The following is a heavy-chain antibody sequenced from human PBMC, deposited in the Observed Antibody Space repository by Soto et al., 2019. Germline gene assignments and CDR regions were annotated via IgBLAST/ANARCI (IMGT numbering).Heavy chain of an antibody. D-gene: IGHD6-13*01. Sequence: SETLSLTCTVSGGSISSYYWSWVRQPPGKGLEWIGYIYYSGSTNYNPSLKSRVTISVDTSKNQFSLKLSSVTAADTAVYYCARVVRGAAGPYYYYGMDVWGQGTTVTVSS. CDR3: ARVVRGAAGPYYYYGMDV. V-gene: IGHV4-59*01. CDR1: GGSISSYY. J-gene: IGHJ6*02. CDR2: IYYSGST.